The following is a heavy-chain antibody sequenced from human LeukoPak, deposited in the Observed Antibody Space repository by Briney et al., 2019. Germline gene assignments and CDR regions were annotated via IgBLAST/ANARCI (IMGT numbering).Heavy chain of an antibody. J-gene: IGHJ4*02. CDR1: GGSISNYY. CDR2: IYHSGNT. V-gene: IGHV4-59*01. Sequence: SETLSLTCTISGGSISNYYWSWIRQPPGKGLEWIGYIYHSGNTNYNPSLKSRVTVSVDTSKDQFSLKLTSVTAADTAVYYCARTYYYGSGRYFDYWGQGTLVTVSS. D-gene: IGHD3-10*01. CDR3: ARTYYYGSGRYFDY.